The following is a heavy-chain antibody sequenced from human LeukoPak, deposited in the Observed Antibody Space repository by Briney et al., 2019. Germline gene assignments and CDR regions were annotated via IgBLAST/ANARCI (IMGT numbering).Heavy chain of an antibody. V-gene: IGHV1-69*05. CDR3: ARDRGTVANDY. Sequence: ASVKVSCKASGGTFSSYAISWVRQAPGQGLEWMGGIIPIFGAANYAQKLQGRVTMTTDTSTSTAYMELRSLRSDDTAVYYCARDRGTVANDYWGQGTLVTVSS. J-gene: IGHJ4*02. CDR2: IIPIFGAA. CDR1: GGTFSSYA. D-gene: IGHD4-23*01.